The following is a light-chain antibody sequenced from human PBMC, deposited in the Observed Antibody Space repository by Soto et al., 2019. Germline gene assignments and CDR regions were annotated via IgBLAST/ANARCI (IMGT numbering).Light chain of an antibody. Sequence: VVLTQSPATLSLSPGEPATLSCRASRDVYINALAWYQQKPGRTPTLLIYGASTRATGIPDRFSATGSGTEFSLTISSVEPEDFAVYCCQQYGASPFTCGPGTRVEI. J-gene: IGKJ3*01. CDR3: QQYGASPFT. CDR2: GAS. CDR1: RDVYINA. V-gene: IGKV3-20*01.